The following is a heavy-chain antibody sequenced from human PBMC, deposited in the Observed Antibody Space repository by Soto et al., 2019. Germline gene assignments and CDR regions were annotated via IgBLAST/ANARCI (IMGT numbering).Heavy chain of an antibody. D-gene: IGHD1-1*01. V-gene: IGHV1-46*03. CDR1: GYSFTSHY. J-gene: IGHJ5*02. Sequence: ASVKVSCKAIGYSFTSHYMHWVRQAPGQGLEWMGTIYPGGVNIGYAQKFKGRVTMTKDTSTSTVYMELNSLTSEDTAVYYCARDQSWHDMVWWFVHWGQGTLVTGSS. CDR3: ARDQSWHDMVWWFVH. CDR2: IYPGGVNI.